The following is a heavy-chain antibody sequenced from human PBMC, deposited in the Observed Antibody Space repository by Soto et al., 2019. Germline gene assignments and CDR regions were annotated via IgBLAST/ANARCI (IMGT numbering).Heavy chain of an antibody. D-gene: IGHD5-12*01. Sequence: SETLSLTWTASAGSLSSVYHYWSWIRQPPGKGLEWIGYIYYSGITYYNPSLKSRVTISVDTSKNQFSLKLSSVTAADTAVYYCAREAGMDSGYDLQAWFDSCGQGTLVIGSS. CDR2: IYYSGIT. V-gene: IGHV4-30-4*01. CDR1: AGSLSSVYHY. J-gene: IGHJ5*01. CDR3: AREAGMDSGYDLQAWFDS.